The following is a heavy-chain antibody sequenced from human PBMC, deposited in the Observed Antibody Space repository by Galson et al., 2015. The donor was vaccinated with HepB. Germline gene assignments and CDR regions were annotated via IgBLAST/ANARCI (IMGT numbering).Heavy chain of an antibody. Sequence: SLRLSCAASGFTFSTNVMHWVRQAPGKGLEWVAVISYDGNTQYYADPVKGRFTLSRDNSKNTLSLQMNSLKPEDTAIYYCAKDYSSGWDLGHWGQGTLVTVSS. CDR1: GFTFSTNV. J-gene: IGHJ5*02. CDR3: AKDYSSGWDLGH. D-gene: IGHD6-19*01. CDR2: ISYDGNTQ. V-gene: IGHV3-30*18.